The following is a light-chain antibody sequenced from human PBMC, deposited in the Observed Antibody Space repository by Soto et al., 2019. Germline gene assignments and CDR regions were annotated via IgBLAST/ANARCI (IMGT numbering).Light chain of an antibody. V-gene: IGLV2-23*01. CDR3: CSYAGSSPGV. CDR1: SSDVGSYNL. CDR2: EGS. J-gene: IGLJ1*01. Sequence: LTQPASVSGSPGQSITISCTGTSSDVGSYNLVSWYQQHPGKAPKLMIYEGSKRPSGVSNRFSGSKSGNTASLTISGLQAEDEADYYCCSYAGSSPGVFGTGTKVTVL.